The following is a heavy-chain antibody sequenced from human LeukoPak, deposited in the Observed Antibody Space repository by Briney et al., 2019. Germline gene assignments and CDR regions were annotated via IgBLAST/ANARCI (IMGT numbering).Heavy chain of an antibody. CDR2: ISTSGGRT. CDR1: GFTFSSYT. D-gene: IGHD6-19*01. V-gene: IGHV3-23*01. Sequence: LPGGSLRLSCAASGFTFSSYTMSWVRQAPGKGLEWVSLISTSGGRTYYTDSVKGRFTISRDNSKNTLYLQMNSLRAEDTAVYYCGKVSSGWPFDYWGEGTLVTVSS. CDR3: GKVSSGWPFDY. J-gene: IGHJ4*02.